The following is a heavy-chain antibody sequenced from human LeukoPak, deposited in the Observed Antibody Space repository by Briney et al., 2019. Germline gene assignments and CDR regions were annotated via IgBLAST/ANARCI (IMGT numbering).Heavy chain of an antibody. CDR2: ISGSGGST. Sequence: GGSLRLSCAASGFTFSDYYMTWIRQAPGKGLEWVSAISGSGGSTYYAESVKGRFTISRDNSKNTLYLQMNSLRAEDTAVYYCAKDGQSGYDTAYYFDYWGQGTLVTVSS. D-gene: IGHD5-12*01. J-gene: IGHJ4*02. CDR1: GFTFSDYY. V-gene: IGHV3-23*01. CDR3: AKDGQSGYDTAYYFDY.